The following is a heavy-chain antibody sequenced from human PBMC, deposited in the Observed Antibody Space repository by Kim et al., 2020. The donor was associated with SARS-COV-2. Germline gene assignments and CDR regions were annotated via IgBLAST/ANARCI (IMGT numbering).Heavy chain of an antibody. Sequence: TNYAQKFQGRVTMTRDTSISTAYMELSRLRSDDTAVYYCASLEGDIINDYWGQGTLVTVSS. CDR3: ASLEGDIINDY. D-gene: IGHD3-10*01. CDR2: T. J-gene: IGHJ4*02. V-gene: IGHV1-2*02.